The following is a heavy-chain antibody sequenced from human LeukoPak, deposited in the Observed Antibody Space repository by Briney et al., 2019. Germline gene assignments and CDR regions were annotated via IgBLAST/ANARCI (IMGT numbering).Heavy chain of an antibody. CDR1: GFTFTSYG. Sequence: GGSLRLSCAASGFTFTSYGFHWVRQAPGKALEWVAFMSYNGNKKYGDSVKGRFTISRDNAKNTLHLQMNGLRPDDTAVYYCARAYSSSWYDYWGQGTLVPLSS. CDR2: MSYNGNK. V-gene: IGHV3-30*03. J-gene: IGHJ4*02. D-gene: IGHD6-13*01. CDR3: ARAYSSSWYDY.